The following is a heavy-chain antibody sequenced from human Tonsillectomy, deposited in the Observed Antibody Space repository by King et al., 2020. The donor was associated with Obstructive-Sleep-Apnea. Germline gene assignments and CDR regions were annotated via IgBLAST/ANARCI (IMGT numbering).Heavy chain of an antibody. CDR3: AKAVGVPAAMLGYFDL. Sequence: VQLVESGGGLVQPGRSLRLSCAASGFTFEDYAMHWVRQAPGKGLEWVSGISWNSGSIDYAGSVKGRFTISRDNAKNSLYLQMNSLRAEDTALYYCAKAVGVPAAMLGYFDLWGRGTLVTVSS. J-gene: IGHJ2*01. CDR2: ISWNSGSI. CDR1: GFTFEDYA. V-gene: IGHV3-9*01. D-gene: IGHD2-2*01.